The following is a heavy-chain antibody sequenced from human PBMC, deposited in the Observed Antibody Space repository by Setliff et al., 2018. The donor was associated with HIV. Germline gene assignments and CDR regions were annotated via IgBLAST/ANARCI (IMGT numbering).Heavy chain of an antibody. V-gene: IGHV1-18*01. J-gene: IGHJ5*02. Sequence: GASVKVSCKTSGYTFTRYGISWVRQAPGQGLQWMGWISTTSGYTNYAQNFQGRVTMTADTSSSTVYMELGSLSSDDTAVYYCARSGSSKGDFDPWGQGTLVTVSS. D-gene: IGHD1-26*01. CDR3: ARSGSSKGDFDP. CDR1: GYTFTRYG. CDR2: ISTTSGYT.